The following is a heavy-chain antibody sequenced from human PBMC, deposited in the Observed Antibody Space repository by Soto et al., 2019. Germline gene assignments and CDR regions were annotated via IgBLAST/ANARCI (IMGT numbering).Heavy chain of an antibody. CDR3: ARDARYCSGGSCLDP. CDR2: IYHSGST. V-gene: IGHV4-4*02. J-gene: IGHJ5*02. D-gene: IGHD2-15*01. Sequence: SETLSLSCAVSGVSISSSNWWSWVRQPPGKGLEWIGEIYHSGSTNYNPSLKSRVTISVDKSKNQFSLKLSSVTAADTAVYYCARDARYCSGGSCLDPWGQGTLVTVSS. CDR1: GVSISSSNW.